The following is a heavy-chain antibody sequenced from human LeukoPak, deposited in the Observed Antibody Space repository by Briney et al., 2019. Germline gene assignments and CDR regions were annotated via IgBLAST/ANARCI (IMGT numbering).Heavy chain of an antibody. V-gene: IGHV4-34*01. J-gene: IGHJ6*02. D-gene: IGHD2-2*02. CDR1: GRSFSGYY. CDR3: ARSAYSGRCSSTSCYIKRTLAYYYYGMDV. Sequence: PSETLSLTCAVYGRSFSGYYWSWIRQPPGKGLEWIGEINHSGSTNYNPSLKSRVTISVDTSKNQFSLKLSSVTAADTAVYYCARSAYSGRCSSTSCYIKRTLAYYYYGMDVWGQGTTVTVSS. CDR2: INHSGST.